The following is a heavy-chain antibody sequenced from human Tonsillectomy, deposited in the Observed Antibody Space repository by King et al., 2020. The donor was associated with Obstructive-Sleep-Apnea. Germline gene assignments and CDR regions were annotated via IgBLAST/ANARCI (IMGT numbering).Heavy chain of an antibody. CDR2: IYHSGST. Sequence: QLQESGPGLVKPSGTLSLTCAVSGGSISSSRWWPWVRQPPGKRLEWIGQIYHSGSTNCNPALKSRVTISVDKSKNQFSLKLSFVTAADTAIYYCARTTHGDYALDYWGQGTLVTVSS. J-gene: IGHJ4*02. V-gene: IGHV4-4*02. CDR3: ARTTHGDYALDY. D-gene: IGHD4-17*01. CDR1: GGSISSSRW.